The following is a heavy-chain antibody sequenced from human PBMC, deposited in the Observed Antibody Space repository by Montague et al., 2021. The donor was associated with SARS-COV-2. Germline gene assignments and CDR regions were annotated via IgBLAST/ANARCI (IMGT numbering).Heavy chain of an antibody. Sequence: TLSLTCTVSGGSISNGRCNWSWIRRPAGKGLVWIGRIYTSGSTNYXPSLQSRVSISVATSKNQFSLTLSSVTAADTAVYYCARGGYYGSGSDSLLYYYYGMDVWGQGTTVTVSS. CDR2: IYTSGST. CDR3: ARGGYYGSGSDSLLYYYYGMDV. D-gene: IGHD3-10*01. V-gene: IGHV4-61*02. CDR1: GGSISNGRCN. J-gene: IGHJ6*02.